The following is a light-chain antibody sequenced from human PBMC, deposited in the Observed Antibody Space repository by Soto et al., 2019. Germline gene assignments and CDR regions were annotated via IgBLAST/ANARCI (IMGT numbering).Light chain of an antibody. CDR3: QQSYSTPLT. CDR2: AAS. V-gene: IGKV1-39*01. Sequence: IQMTQSPSSLSASVGDRVTITCRASQSISSYLNWYQQKPGKAPKLLIYAASSLQSGVPSRFSGSGSGTDFTLTISSLQPEDFATYYCQQSYSTPLTFGGGT. J-gene: IGKJ4*01. CDR1: QSISSY.